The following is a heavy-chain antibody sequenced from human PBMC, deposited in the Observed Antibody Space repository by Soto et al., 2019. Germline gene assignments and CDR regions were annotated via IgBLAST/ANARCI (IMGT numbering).Heavy chain of an antibody. CDR2: IIPIFGTA. D-gene: IGHD2-2*01. Sequence: SVKVSCKASGGTFSSYAISWVRQAPGQGLEWMGGIIPIFGTANYAQKFQGRVTITADESTSTAYMELSSLRSEDTAVYYCARGSTSFQRYYYSMDVWGQGTTVTVSS. CDR1: GGTFSSYA. V-gene: IGHV1-69*13. J-gene: IGHJ6*02. CDR3: ARGSTSFQRYYYSMDV.